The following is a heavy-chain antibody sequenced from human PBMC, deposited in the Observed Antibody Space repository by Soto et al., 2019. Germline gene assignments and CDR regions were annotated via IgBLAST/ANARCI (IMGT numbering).Heavy chain of an antibody. CDR2: LIPILGLA. J-gene: IGHJ4*02. CDR3: ARFKLGEDY. D-gene: IGHD3-16*01. V-gene: IGHV1-69*02. CDR1: GGTFSNYT. Sequence: QVQLVQSGAEVKKPGSSVKVSCKASGGTFSNYTITWVRQAPGQGLEWMGRLIPILGLANYAQKFRGRVTITADKSTTTAYRELRRLRSEDTAMYYCARFKLGEDYWGQGTLVTVSS.